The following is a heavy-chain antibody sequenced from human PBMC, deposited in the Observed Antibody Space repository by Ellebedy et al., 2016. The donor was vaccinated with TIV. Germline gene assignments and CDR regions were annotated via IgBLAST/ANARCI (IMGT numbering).Heavy chain of an antibody. Sequence: AASVKVSCKASGYTFTSYDINWVRQATGQGLEWMGWMNPNSGNTGYTQKFQDRVTMTRNTSISTAYMELSSLRSEDTAVYYCARVLTRVGSMIVPYWGQGTVVTVSS. V-gene: IGHV1-8*01. CDR2: MNPNSGNT. J-gene: IGHJ4*02. D-gene: IGHD3-22*01. CDR3: ARVLTRVGSMIVPY. CDR1: GYTFTSYD.